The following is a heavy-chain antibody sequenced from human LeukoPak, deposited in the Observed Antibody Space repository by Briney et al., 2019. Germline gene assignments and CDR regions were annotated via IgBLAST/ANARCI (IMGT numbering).Heavy chain of an antibody. CDR2: IYYSGGT. J-gene: IGHJ6*02. CDR3: ARHGAGTTGRLYYYNGMDV. Sequence: TSETLSLTCTVSGDSISSYYWSWIRQSPGKGLEWIGHIYYSGGTRYNASLKSRLTISVDTSKKQFSLKVTSVTAADTAVYYCARHGAGTTGRLYYYNGMDVWGQGTTVIVSS. D-gene: IGHD4-11*01. V-gene: IGHV4-59*08. CDR1: GDSISSYY.